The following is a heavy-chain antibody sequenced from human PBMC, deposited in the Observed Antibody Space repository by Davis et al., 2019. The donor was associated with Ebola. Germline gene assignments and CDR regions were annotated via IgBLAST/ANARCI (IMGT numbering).Heavy chain of an antibody. J-gene: IGHJ4*02. D-gene: IGHD2-2*01. CDR3: TTMGGYCSSTSCYGRDY. Sequence: GGSLRLSCAASGFTFSSYGMHWVRQAPGKGLEWVAVISYDGSNKYYADSVKGRFTISRDNSKNTLYLQMNSLRAEDTAVYYCTTMGGYCSSTSCYGRDYWGQGTLVTVSS. V-gene: IGHV3-30*03. CDR1: GFTFSSYG. CDR2: ISYDGSNK.